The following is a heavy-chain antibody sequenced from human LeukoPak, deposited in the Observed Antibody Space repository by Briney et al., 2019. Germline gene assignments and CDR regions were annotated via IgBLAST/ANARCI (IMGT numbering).Heavy chain of an antibody. CDR3: ARSQYSKSGSWFDP. D-gene: IGHD4-11*01. CDR1: GGTFSSYA. Sequence: SVKVSCKASGGTFSSYAISWVRQAPGQGLEWMGGIIPIFGTANYAQKFQGRATITTDESTSTAYMELSSLRSEDTAVYYCARSQYSKSGSWFDPWGQGTLVTVSS. V-gene: IGHV1-69*05. CDR2: IIPIFGTA. J-gene: IGHJ5*02.